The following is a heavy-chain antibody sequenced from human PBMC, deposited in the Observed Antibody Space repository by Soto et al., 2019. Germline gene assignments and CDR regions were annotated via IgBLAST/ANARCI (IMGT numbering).Heavy chain of an antibody. CDR2: IHGDGDYM. J-gene: IGHJ2*01. D-gene: IGHD1-26*01. CDR3: VKNRGGGSYTNWYFAS. Sequence: EVQLLDSGGGLVQPGGSLRLSCAASGFTFSCCAMSWVRQAPGKGLEWVSTIHGDGDYMQYTDSVKGRFTISRDNSRTTLYLQMDSLRGDDTAVYYCVKNRGGGSYTNWYFASWSRGTLVTVSS. CDR1: GFTFSCCA. V-gene: IGHV3-23*01.